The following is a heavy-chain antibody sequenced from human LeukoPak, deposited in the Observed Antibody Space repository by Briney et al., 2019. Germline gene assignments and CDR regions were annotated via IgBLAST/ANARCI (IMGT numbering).Heavy chain of an antibody. D-gene: IGHD3-22*01. Sequence: SETLSHTCSVSGGSISSSGYYWGWLRQPPGKGLEWIASIHYSGSTHYNPSLKSRVTISGDTSKNQFSLKLSSVTAADTAVYYCARHEVVRPQYYYDSSDREGAPDNWGQGTLVTVSS. V-gene: IGHV4-39*01. CDR3: ARHEVVRPQYYYDSSDREGAPDN. CDR1: GGSISSSGYY. J-gene: IGHJ4*02. CDR2: IHYSGST.